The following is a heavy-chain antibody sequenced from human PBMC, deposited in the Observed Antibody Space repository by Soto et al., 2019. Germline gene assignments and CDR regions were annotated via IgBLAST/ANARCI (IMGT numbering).Heavy chain of an antibody. Sequence: PSETLSLTCAVSGGSISSGGYSWSWIRQPPGKGLEWIGYIYHSGSTYYNPSLKSRVTISVDRSKNQFSLKLSSVTAADTAVYYCARAPRAYGSGSVGFDPWGQGTLVTVSS. CDR3: ARAPRAYGSGSVGFDP. D-gene: IGHD3-10*01. CDR2: IYHSGST. J-gene: IGHJ5*02. V-gene: IGHV4-30-2*01. CDR1: GGSISSGGYS.